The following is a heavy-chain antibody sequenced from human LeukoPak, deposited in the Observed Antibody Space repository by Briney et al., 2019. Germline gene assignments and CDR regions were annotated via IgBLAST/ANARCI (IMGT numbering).Heavy chain of an antibody. V-gene: IGHV4-38-2*02. CDR1: GYSISSGYY. J-gene: IGHJ6*03. CDR2: IYHSGST. D-gene: IGHD2-15*01. CDR3: ARGYCSGGSCQLYYYYYMDV. Sequence: SETLSLTCTVSGYSISSGYYWGWIRQPPGKGLEWIGSIYHSGSTYYNPSLKSRVTISVDTSKNQFSLKLSSVTAADTAVYYCARGYCSGGSCQLYYYYYMDVWGKGTTVTISS.